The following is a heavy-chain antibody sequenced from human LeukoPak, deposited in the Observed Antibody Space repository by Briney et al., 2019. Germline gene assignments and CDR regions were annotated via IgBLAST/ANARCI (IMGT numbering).Heavy chain of an antibody. D-gene: IGHD3-22*01. J-gene: IGHJ3*02. CDR1: GFTFSSYA. Sequence: PGGSLRLSCAASGFTFSSYAMSWVRQAPGKGLEWVSAISGSGGSTYYADSVKGRFTISRDNSKNTLYLQMNSLRAEDTAVYYCAKDRFYYDSSGIDAFDIWGQGTVVTVSS. CDR3: AKDRFYYDSSGIDAFDI. CDR2: ISGSGGST. V-gene: IGHV3-23*01.